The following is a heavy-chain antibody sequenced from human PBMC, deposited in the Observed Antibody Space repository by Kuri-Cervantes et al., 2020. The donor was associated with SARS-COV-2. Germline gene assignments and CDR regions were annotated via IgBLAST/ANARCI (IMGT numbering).Heavy chain of an antibody. CDR3: ARGGRRAGVYYFDL. Sequence: GSLRLSCSVTGGSISGYYWSWIRQSAAKELKWIGRISATGNTNYIPGLKSRVTMSVDTSQSQFSLRLNSVTAADTATYYCARGGRRAGVYYFDLWGPGILVTVSS. CDR1: GGSISGYY. V-gene: IGHV4-4*07. D-gene: IGHD6-13*01. J-gene: IGHJ4*02. CDR2: ISATGNT.